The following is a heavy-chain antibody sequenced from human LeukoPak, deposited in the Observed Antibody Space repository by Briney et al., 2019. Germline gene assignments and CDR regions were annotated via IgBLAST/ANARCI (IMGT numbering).Heavy chain of an antibody. Sequence: PSETLSLTCTVSGGSMSSYYWSWIRQPPGKGLEWIGYFYYGGRTNYNPSLKSRVTISVDTSKNQFSLKLSSVTAADTAVYYCAREAKHGQIYGMDVWGQGTTVTVSS. CDR3: AREAKHGQIYGMDV. CDR2: FYYGGRT. CDR1: GGSMSSYY. V-gene: IGHV4-59*12. J-gene: IGHJ6*02.